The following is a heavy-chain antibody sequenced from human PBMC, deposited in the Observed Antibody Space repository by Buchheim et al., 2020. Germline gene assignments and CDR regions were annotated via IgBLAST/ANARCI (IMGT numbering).Heavy chain of an antibody. V-gene: IGHV3-43*02. CDR2: ISGDGEHR. CDR3: VKDFGRRNNWNDAGALDQ. CDR1: GFKFYDYA. D-gene: IGHD1-1*01. Sequence: EMLLVESGGGVVQPGGSLRLSCAASGFKFYDYAIHWVRQAPGKGLEWVALISGDGEHRNYADSVKGRFTISRDNNKNSLWLQMSGLRSEDSALYFCVKDFGRRNNWNDAGALDQWGQGTL. J-gene: IGHJ4*02.